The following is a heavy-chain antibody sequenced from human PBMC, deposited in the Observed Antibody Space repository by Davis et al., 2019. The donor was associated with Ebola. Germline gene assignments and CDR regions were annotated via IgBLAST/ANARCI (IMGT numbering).Heavy chain of an antibody. D-gene: IGHD6-13*01. CDR2: INLDGTEK. CDR1: GLTFTTSW. V-gene: IGHV3-7*01. Sequence: PGGSLRPSCVASGLTFTTSWMSWVRQAPGKGLEWVANINLDGTEKYYVDSVKGRFTISRDNAKNSLYLQMNSLRVEDTGVYYCAGSLGSAAGGWFDNWGQGTLVTVSS. J-gene: IGHJ4*02. CDR3: AGSLGSAAGGWFDN.